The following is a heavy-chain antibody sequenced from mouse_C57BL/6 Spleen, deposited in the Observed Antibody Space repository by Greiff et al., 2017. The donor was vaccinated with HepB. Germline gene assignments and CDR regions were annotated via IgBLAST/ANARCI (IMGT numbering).Heavy chain of an antibody. CDR1: GYSITSGYY. D-gene: IGHD4-1*01. CDR2: ISYDGSN. Sequence: DVQLQESGPGLVKPSQSLSLTCSVTGYSITSGYYWNWIRQFPGNKLEWMGYISYDGSNNYNPSLKNRISITRDTSKNQFFLKLNSVTTEDTATYYCARELGYYFDYWGQGTTLTVSS. V-gene: IGHV3-6*01. CDR3: ARELGYYFDY. J-gene: IGHJ2*01.